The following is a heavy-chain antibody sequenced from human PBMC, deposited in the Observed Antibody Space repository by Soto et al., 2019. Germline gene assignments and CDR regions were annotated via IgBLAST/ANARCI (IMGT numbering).Heavy chain of an antibody. Sequence: VQLVQSGAEVKKPGASVRVSCKASGYTFTSFGLSWVRQAPGQGPEWMGWISPESDKSTYAHKFQGRITMTTDTSTTTAYMDLRSLRSHDTAVYYCTRDCFFISPSTVTTDAYWGQGTLVSVS. CDR3: TRDCFFISPSTVTTDAY. J-gene: IGHJ4*02. D-gene: IGHD4-17*01. CDR1: GYTFTSFG. CDR2: ISPESDKS. V-gene: IGHV1-18*01.